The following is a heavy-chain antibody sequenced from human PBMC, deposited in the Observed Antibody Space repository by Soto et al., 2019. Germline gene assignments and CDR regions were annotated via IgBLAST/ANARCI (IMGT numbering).Heavy chain of an antibody. D-gene: IGHD5-18*01. CDR1: GFTFSSYA. J-gene: IGHJ4*02. CDR3: ARYIRGPTVFYFDF. Sequence: PGVSLRLSCAASGFTFSSYAMTWVRQAPGKGLEWVSVITYNGDNTYYADSVKGRFTISRDNSKDTVHLQMNSLRAEDTAVYYCARYIRGPTVFYFDFWGPGVLVTVSS. CDR2: ITYNGDNT. V-gene: IGHV3-23*01.